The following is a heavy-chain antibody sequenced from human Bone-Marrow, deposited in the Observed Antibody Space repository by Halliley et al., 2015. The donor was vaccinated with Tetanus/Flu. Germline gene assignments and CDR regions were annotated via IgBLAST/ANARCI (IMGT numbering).Heavy chain of an antibody. J-gene: IGHJ5*02. CDR1: GYTFTNYG. CDR2: ISAYNGNT. V-gene: IGHV1-18*01. CDR3: ARRHTGVSVYNWFDP. D-gene: IGHD7-27*01. Sequence: QVQLVQSGAEVKKPGASVKVSCKASGYTFTNYGISWVRQAPGQGLEWMGWISAYNGNTKYVQKLQGRVTMTTDTSTNTAYMELRSLRSDDTAVYYCARRHTGVSVYNWFDPWGQGTLVTVSS.